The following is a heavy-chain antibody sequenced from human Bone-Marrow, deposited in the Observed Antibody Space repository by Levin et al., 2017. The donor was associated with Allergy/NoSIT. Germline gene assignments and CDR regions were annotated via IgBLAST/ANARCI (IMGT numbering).Heavy chain of an antibody. J-gene: IGHJ4*02. Sequence: GGSLRLSCRTSGFTFSTHAMAWVRQAPGKGLEWVSMISGSGATTHYADSVKGRFTISRDNSKDTVYLQMKSLRAEDTATFYCAKWSVAVAGNVGHFDLWGQGTLVTVSS. CDR1: GFTFSTHA. CDR3: AKWSVAVAGNVGHFDL. D-gene: IGHD6-19*01. V-gene: IGHV3-23*01. CDR2: ISGSGATT.